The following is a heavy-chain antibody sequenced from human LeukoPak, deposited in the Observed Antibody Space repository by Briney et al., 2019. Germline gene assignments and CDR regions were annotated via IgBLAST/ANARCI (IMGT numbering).Heavy chain of an antibody. CDR1: GYTFTSYG. J-gene: IGHJ3*02. D-gene: IGHD1-1*01. V-gene: IGHV1-18*01. Sequence: ASVKVSCKASGYTFTSYGISWVRQAPGQGLEWMGWISAYNGNTNYAQKLQGRVTTTTDTSTSTAYMELRSLRSDDTAVYYCARDRTAGTLPMNAFDIWGQGTMVTVSS. CDR2: ISAYNGNT. CDR3: ARDRTAGTLPMNAFDI.